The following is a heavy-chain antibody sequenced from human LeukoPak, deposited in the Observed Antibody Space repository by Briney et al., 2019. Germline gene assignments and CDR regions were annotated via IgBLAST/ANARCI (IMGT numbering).Heavy chain of an antibody. V-gene: IGHV3-30*18. CDR2: ISYDGSNK. D-gene: IGHD3-16*02. Sequence: GGSLRLSCAASGFTFSSYGMHWVRRAPGKGLEWVAVISYDGSNKYYADSVKGRFTISRDNSKNTLYLQMNSLRAEDTAVYYCAKTVSGSYSYQGGDYWGQGTLVTVSS. J-gene: IGHJ4*02. CDR1: GFTFSSYG. CDR3: AKTVSGSYSYQGGDY.